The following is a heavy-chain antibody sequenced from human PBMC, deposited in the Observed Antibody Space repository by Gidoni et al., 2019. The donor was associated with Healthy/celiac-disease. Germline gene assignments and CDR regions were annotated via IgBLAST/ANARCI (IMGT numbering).Heavy chain of an antibody. V-gene: IGHV3-30-3*01. CDR1: GFPFSSYA. J-gene: IGHJ5*02. CDR3: ARDGDGGSWLLLPYNWFDP. D-gene: IGHD3-22*01. CDR2: ISYDGSNK. Sequence: QVQLVESGGGVVQPGRSLRLSCAASGFPFSSYAMHWVRQAPGKRLEWVAVISYDGSNKYYADSVKGRFTISRDNSKNTLYLQMNSLRAEDTAVYYCARDGDGGSWLLLPYNWFDPWGQGTLVTVSS.